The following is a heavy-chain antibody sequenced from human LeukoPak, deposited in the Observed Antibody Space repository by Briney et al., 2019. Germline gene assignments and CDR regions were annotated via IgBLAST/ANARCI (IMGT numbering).Heavy chain of an antibody. J-gene: IGHJ5*02. CDR3: ARGPLERRSGWNWFDP. CDR1: GYTFTSYY. Sequence: ASVKVSCKASGYTFTSYYMHWVRQAPEQGLEWMGIINPSGGSTSYAQKFQGRVTMTRDMSTSTVYMELSSLRSEDTAVYYCARGPLERRSGWNWFDPWGQGTLVTVSS. V-gene: IGHV1-46*01. D-gene: IGHD1-1*01. CDR2: INPSGGST.